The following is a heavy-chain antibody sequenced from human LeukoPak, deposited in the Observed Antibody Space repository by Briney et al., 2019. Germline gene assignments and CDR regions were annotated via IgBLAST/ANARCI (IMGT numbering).Heavy chain of an antibody. V-gene: IGHV3-30-3*01. J-gene: IGHJ4*02. CDR2: ISYDGSNK. CDR1: GFTFSSYA. CDR3: ARSQWQLLSSPNDY. D-gene: IGHD2-15*01. Sequence: GGSLRLSCAASGFTFSSYAMHWVRQAPGKGLEWVAVISYDGSNKYYADSVKGRFTISRDNSKNTLYLQMNSLRAEDTAVYYCARSQWQLLSSPNDYWGQGTLVTVSS.